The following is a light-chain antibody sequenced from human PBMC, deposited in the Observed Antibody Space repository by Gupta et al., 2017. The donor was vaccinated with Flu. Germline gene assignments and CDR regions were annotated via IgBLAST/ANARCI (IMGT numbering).Light chain of an antibody. Sequence: DIQMTQSSSFLSASVGDRVTITCQASQDISNYLNWYQQKPGKAPKLLIYDASNLETGAPSRFSGSGSGTDFTFTISSLQPEDIATYYCQQYNNLPFTFGPGTKVDIK. CDR3: QQYNNLPFT. CDR1: QDISNY. V-gene: IGKV1-33*01. CDR2: DAS. J-gene: IGKJ3*01.